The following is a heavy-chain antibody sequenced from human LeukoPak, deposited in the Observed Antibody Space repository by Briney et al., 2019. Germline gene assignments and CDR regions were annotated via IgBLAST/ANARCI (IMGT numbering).Heavy chain of an antibody. D-gene: IGHD4-23*01. Sequence: PGGSLRLSCAASGFSFSGDYIHWVRQAPGKGLEYVSAISGNGVTTHYTNSVKGRFTISRDNSKNTVYLQMGSLSTEDTAVYYCASHTAVGEDYFDYWGQGTLVTVSS. CDR1: GFSFSGDY. J-gene: IGHJ4*02. CDR3: ASHTAVGEDYFDY. V-gene: IGHV3-64*01. CDR2: ISGNGVTT.